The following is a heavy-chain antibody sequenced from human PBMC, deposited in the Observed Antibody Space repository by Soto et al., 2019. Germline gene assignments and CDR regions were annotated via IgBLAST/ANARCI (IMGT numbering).Heavy chain of an antibody. Sequence: PWGSLRLSCSASGFTVSNNYISWCRQPPGKGLEWVSLIYSGGSTYYADSVKGRFTLSRDNSKNTVYLQMNSLRAEDTAVYYCARAEWGSSYTQYYYALDVWGQGTTVTVSS. CDR3: ARAEWGSSYTQYYYALDV. CDR2: IYSGGST. J-gene: IGHJ6*02. V-gene: IGHV3-53*03. D-gene: IGHD6-13*01. CDR1: GFTVSNNY.